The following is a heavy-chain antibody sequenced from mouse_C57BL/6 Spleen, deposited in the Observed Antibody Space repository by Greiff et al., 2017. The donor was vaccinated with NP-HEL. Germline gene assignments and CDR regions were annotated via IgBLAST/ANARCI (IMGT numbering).Heavy chain of an antibody. Sequence: QVQLQQPGAELVMPGASVKLSCKASGYTFTSYWMHWVKQRPGQGLEWIGEIDPSDSYTNYNQKFKGKSTLTVDKSSSTAYMQLSSLTSEDSAVYYCARRITTVNWYCDVWGTGTTVTVSS. D-gene: IGHD1-1*01. CDR3: ARRITTVNWYCDV. J-gene: IGHJ1*03. V-gene: IGHV1-69*01. CDR2: IDPSDSYT. CDR1: GYTFTSYW.